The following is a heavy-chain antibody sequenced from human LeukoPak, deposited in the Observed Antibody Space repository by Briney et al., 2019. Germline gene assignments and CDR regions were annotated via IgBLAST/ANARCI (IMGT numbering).Heavy chain of an antibody. CDR1: GYTITDYY. J-gene: IGHJ4*02. V-gene: IGHV1-2*02. Sequence: ASVKVSCKASGYTITDYYIHWVRQAPGQGLEWMGWINPNSGGTNYAQKFQGRVTMTRDTSISTAYMELSRLRSDDTAVYYCARARGRTQLRYFDWLLLVADYWGQGTLVTVSS. D-gene: IGHD3-9*01. CDR3: ARARGRTQLRYFDWLLLVADY. CDR2: INPNSGGT.